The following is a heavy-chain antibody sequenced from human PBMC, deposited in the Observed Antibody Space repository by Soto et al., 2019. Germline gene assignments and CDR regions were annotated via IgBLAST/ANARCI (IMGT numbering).Heavy chain of an antibody. D-gene: IGHD1-26*01. CDR2: INDGGSA. CDR1: GGSFSGYS. J-gene: IGHJ4*02. CDR3: ARGLFSETHYSGGWYFFDY. Sequence: QVQLQQWGAGLLKPSETLSLTCAVYGGSFSGYSWTWIRQSPGKGLEWIGQINDGGSANYNPSLKSRVPISVDTSNNEFFLELSSVTAADTAVYYCARGLFSETHYSGGWYFFDYWGQGTLVTVSS. V-gene: IGHV4-34*01.